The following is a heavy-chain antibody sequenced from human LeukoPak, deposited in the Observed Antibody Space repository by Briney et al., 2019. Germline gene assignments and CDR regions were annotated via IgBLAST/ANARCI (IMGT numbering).Heavy chain of an antibody. CDR1: GFTFSSSS. CDR2: ISSNGGTI. Sequence: GGSLRLSCVASGFTFSSSSLNWVRQAPGKGLEWLSYISSNGGTIYYADSVKGRFTISRDNVNNSLHLEMNSLRAEDTAVYYCARLDDGYRGQGTLVTVSS. V-gene: IGHV3-48*01. J-gene: IGHJ4*02. CDR3: ARLDDGY. D-gene: IGHD3-3*01.